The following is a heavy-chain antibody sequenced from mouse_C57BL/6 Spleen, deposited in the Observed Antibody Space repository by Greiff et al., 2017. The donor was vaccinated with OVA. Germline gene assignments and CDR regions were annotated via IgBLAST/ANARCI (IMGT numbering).Heavy chain of an antibody. CDR1: GYTFTSYW. Sequence: VQLQQPGAELVRPGSSVKLSCKASGYTFTSYWMHWVKQRPIQGLEWIGNIDPSDSETHYNQKFKDKATLTVDKSSSTAYMQLSSLTSEDSAVYYCALFITTVGDYFDYWRQGTTLTVSS. D-gene: IGHD1-1*01. CDR3: ALFITTVGDYFDY. J-gene: IGHJ2*01. CDR2: IDPSDSET. V-gene: IGHV1-52*01.